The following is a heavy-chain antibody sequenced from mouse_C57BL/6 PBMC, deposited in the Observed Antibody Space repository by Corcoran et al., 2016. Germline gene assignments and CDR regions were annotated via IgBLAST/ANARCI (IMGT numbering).Heavy chain of an antibody. CDR3: ARSYGSLYYFDY. D-gene: IGHD1-1*01. CDR2: INTYSGVP. V-gene: IGHV9-3*01. CDR1: GYTFTTYG. Sequence: QIQLVQSGPELKKPGETVKISCKASGYTFTTYGMSWVKQAPGKGLKWMGWINTYSGVPTYADDFKGRFAFSLETSASTAYLQINNLKNEDTATYFCARSYGSLYYFDYWGQGTTLTVSS. J-gene: IGHJ2*01.